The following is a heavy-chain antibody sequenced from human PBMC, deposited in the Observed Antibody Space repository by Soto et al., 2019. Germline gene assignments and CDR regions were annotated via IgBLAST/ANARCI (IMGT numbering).Heavy chain of an antibody. CDR3: VRRVSGNYDH. CDR1: GFTFNNYD. V-gene: IGHV3-64*01. D-gene: IGHD1-7*01. CDR2: ISSNGGTT. J-gene: IGHJ5*02. Sequence: EVQLAESGGNMVQPGGSLRLSCVASGFTFNNYDMHWVRQAPGKGLEYVSSISSNGGTTYYGNSVKGRFTISRDNSKNTLYLQMGSLRPEDMAVYYCVRRVSGNYDHWGQATLVTVSS.